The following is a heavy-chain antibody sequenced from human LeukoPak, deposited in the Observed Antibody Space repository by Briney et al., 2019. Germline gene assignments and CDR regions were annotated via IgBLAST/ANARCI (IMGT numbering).Heavy chain of an antibody. D-gene: IGHD2-15*01. J-gene: IGHJ4*02. V-gene: IGHV1-46*01. CDR1: GYTFTSYY. CDR2: INPSGGST. CDR3: AREEAYCSGGSCYPRPIYDY. Sequence: GASVTVSCKASGYTFTSYYMHWVRQAPGQGLEWMGIINPSGGSTSYAQKFQGRVTMTRDTSISTAYMELSGLRSDDTAVYYCAREEAYCSGGSCYPRPIYDYWGQGTLVTVSS.